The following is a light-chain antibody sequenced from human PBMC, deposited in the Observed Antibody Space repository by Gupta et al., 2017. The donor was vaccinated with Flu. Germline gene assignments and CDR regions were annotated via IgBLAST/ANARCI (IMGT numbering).Light chain of an antibody. J-gene: IGKJ2*01. CDR3: MQGKDFPRT. V-gene: IGKV2-24*01. CDR1: QGLVHSDGNTY. CDR2: QVS. Sequence: DIVMTQTPLSSPVTLGQPASISCKSSQGLVHSDGNTYLSWLHQRPGQPPRLLMYQVSNRFSGVPDRFSGSGAGTDFTLEISRGEAEDVGIYYCMQGKDFPRTFGQGTRLEIK.